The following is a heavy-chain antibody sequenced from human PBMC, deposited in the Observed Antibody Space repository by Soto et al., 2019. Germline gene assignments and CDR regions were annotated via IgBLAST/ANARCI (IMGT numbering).Heavy chain of an antibody. CDR3: AKVGHCSSTSCYPASYYYYMDV. V-gene: IGHV3-23*01. CDR1: GFTFSSYA. J-gene: IGHJ6*03. CDR2: ISGSGGST. D-gene: IGHD2-2*01. Sequence: PGGSLRLSCAASGFTFSSYAMSWVRQAPGKGLEWVSAISGSGGSTYYADSVKGRFTISRDNSKNTLYLQMNSLRAEDTAVYYCAKVGHCSSTSCYPASYYYYMDVWGKGTTVTVSS.